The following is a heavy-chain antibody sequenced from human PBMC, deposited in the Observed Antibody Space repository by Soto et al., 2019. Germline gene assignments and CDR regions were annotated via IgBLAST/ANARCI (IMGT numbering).Heavy chain of an antibody. J-gene: IGHJ5*02. V-gene: IGHV3-33*01. CDR1: VFSFRIYG. D-gene: IGHD3-3*01. CDR3: ARDILRFLVVFSKNWFDP. CDR2: IWYDGSNK. Sequence: WSLLLCSAASVFSFRIYGMHGVRKDPGKGLDWVAVIWYDGSNKYYADSVKGRFSISRDNSKNTLYLQMNRLRAEDTAVYYCARDILRFLVVFSKNWFDPWGQGTMVTVSS.